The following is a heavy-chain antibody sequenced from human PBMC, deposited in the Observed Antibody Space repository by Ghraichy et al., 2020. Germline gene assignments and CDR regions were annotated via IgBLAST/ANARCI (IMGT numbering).Heavy chain of an antibody. CDR1: GFTFSNYW. J-gene: IGHJ4*02. V-gene: IGHV3-74*01. Sequence: GGSLRLSCAASGFTFSNYWMHWVRQAPGKGLVWVSHIKSDGTTTIYADSVKGRFTISRDNHKNTLYLQMNSLRAEDTAVYYCVRGSNHFDSWGQGTPVTVSS. CDR3: VRGSNHFDS. CDR2: IKSDGTTT. D-gene: IGHD3-16*02.